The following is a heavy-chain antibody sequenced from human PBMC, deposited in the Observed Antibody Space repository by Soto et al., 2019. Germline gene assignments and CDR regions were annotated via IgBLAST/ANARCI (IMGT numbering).Heavy chain of an antibody. CDR1: GGSISSGGYY. CDR3: AREGFEYRSSSNYYGMDV. CDR2: IYYSGST. V-gene: IGHV4-31*03. J-gene: IGHJ6*02. D-gene: IGHD6-6*01. Sequence: SETLSLTCTVSGGSISSGGYYWSRIRQHPGKGLEWIGYIYYSGSTYYNPSLKSRVTISVDTSKYQFSLKLSSVTAADTAVYYCAREGFEYRSSSNYYGMDVWGQGNTVTVSS.